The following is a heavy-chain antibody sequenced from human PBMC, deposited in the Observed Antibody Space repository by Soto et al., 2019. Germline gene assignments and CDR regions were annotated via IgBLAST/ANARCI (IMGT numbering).Heavy chain of an antibody. CDR1: GASVSSYY. CDR3: ARVVGKNY. D-gene: IGHD3-10*01. V-gene: IGHV4-4*07. J-gene: IGHJ4*02. CDR2: IHSSGNL. Sequence: NPSETLSLTFSVSGASVSSYYWSWFRQPVGKGLEGIGRIHSSGNLNYNHSLESRVTMSLDTSKNQFSLRLSSLTAADTALYLCARVVGKNYWGQGTRVTVSS.